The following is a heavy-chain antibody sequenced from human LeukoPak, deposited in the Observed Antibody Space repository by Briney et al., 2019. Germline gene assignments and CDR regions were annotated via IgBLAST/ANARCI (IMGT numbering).Heavy chain of an antibody. D-gene: IGHD3-10*01. J-gene: IGHJ4*02. V-gene: IGHV1-69*13. CDR3: ASGVRGVIPHDY. CDR2: IIPIFGTA. Sequence: GASVKVSCKASGGTFSSYAISWVRQAPGQGLEWMGGIIPIFGTANYAQKFQGRVTITADESTSTAYMELSSLRSEDTAVYYCASGVRGVIPHDYWGQGTLVTVSS. CDR1: GGTFSSYA.